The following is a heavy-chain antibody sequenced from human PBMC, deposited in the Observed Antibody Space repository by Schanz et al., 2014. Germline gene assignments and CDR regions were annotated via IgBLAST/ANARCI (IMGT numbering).Heavy chain of an antibody. D-gene: IGHD6-6*01. CDR2: IDGRGITT. Sequence: EVHLEESGGGLVQPGGSQRLSCAVSGFTFSNCDMTWVRQAPGKGLEWVAIIDGRGITTFYADSVKGRFTISRDNAKNTVYLQMNSLRDDDTAVYYCAKIWKGHPIEVRPGWSDGMDVWGQGTTVTVSS. CDR1: GFTFSNCD. V-gene: IGHV3-23*04. CDR3: AKIWKGHPIEVRPGWSDGMDV. J-gene: IGHJ6*02.